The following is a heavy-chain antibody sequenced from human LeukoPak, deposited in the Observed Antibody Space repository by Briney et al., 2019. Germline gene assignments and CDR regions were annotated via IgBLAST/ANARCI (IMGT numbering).Heavy chain of an antibody. CDR3: AKEPGPRYSSSWYEGNYFDY. V-gene: IGHV3-23*01. CDR2: ISGSGGST. D-gene: IGHD6-13*01. J-gene: IGHJ4*02. CDR1: GFTFSAYG. Sequence: GGSLRLSCAASGFTFSAYGMTWVRQAPGKGLEWVSAISGSGGSTYYADSVKGRFTISRDNSKNTLYLQMNSLRAEDTAVYYCAKEPGPRYSSSWYEGNYFDYWGQGTLVTVSS.